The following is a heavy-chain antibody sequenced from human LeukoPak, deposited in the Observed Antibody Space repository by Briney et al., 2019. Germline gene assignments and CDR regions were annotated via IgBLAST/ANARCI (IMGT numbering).Heavy chain of an antibody. CDR1: GYSFTSYR. CDR2: IYPGDSDT. Sequence: GESLKISCKGSGYSFTSYRIGWVRQMPGKGLEWMGIIYPGDSDTRYSPSFQGQVTISADKSISTAYLQWSSLKASDTAMYYCARVEMATIAWFDPWGQGTLVTVSS. J-gene: IGHJ5*02. V-gene: IGHV5-51*01. D-gene: IGHD5-24*01. CDR3: ARVEMATIAWFDP.